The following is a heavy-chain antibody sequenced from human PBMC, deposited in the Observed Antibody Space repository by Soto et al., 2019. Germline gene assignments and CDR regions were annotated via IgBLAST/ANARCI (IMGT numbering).Heavy chain of an antibody. CDR3: AREGIVVVPAAENCYFDY. J-gene: IGHJ4*02. CDR1: GFTFSSYG. V-gene: IGHV3-33*01. D-gene: IGHD2-2*01. CDR2: IWYDGSNK. Sequence: QVQLVESGGGVVQPGRSLRLSCAASGFTFSSYGMHWVRQAPGKGLEWVAVIWYDGSNKYYADSVKGRFTISRDNSKNTLYLQMNSLRAEDTAVYYCAREGIVVVPAAENCYFDYWGQGTLVTVSS.